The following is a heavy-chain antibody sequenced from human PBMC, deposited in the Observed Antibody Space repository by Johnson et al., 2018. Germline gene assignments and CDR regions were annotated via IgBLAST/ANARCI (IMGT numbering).Heavy chain of an antibody. V-gene: IGHV3-33*01. J-gene: IGHJ6*02. CDR3: ARDVGDVNYYYYGMDG. CDR2: IWNDGSNK. Sequence: QVQLVQSGGGVVQPGRSLRLSCAASGFTSSSYGMHWVRQAPGKGLEWVAVIWNDGSNKYYADSVKGRFTISRDKSKNTLFLQMNSLRGEDTAVYYCARDVGDVNYYYYGMDGWGQGTTVTVSS. D-gene: IGHD3-16*01. CDR1: GFTSSSYG.